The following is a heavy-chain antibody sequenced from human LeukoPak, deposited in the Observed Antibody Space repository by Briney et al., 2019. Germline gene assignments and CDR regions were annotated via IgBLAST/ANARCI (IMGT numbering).Heavy chain of an antibody. CDR2: IYTSGSA. CDR3: AGDTTCYGSGSYHVFDY. J-gene: IGHJ4*02. V-gene: IGHV4-4*07. Sequence: SETLSLTRTVSGGSISGYYWCWLRPPAGKGRGWVGRIYTSGSANDNPSLKSRVTMSVDTSKNQFSLKLSSVTAADTAVYYCAGDTTCYGSGSYHVFDYWGQGTLVTVSS. D-gene: IGHD3-10*01. CDR1: GGSISGYY.